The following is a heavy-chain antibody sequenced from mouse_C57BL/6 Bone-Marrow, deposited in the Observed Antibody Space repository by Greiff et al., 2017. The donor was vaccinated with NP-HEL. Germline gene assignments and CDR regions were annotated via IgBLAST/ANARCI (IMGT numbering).Heavy chain of an antibody. CDR2: INPGSGGT. CDR3: ARNYGYFDV. CDR1: GYAFTNYL. J-gene: IGHJ1*03. V-gene: IGHV1-54*01. Sequence: VQLQQSGAELVRPGTSVKVSCKASGYAFTNYLIEWVKQRPGQALEWIGVINPGSGGTNYNEKFKGKATLTADKSSSTAYMQLSSLTSEDSAVYFCARNYGYFDVWGTGTTVTVSS.